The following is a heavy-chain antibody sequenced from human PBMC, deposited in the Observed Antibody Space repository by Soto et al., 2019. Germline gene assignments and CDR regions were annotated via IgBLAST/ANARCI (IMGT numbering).Heavy chain of an antibody. D-gene: IGHD3-22*01. Sequence: PSETLSLTCAVYGGSFSGYYWSWIRQPPGKGLEWIGEINHSGSTNYNPSLKGRVTISVDTSKNQFSLKLSSVTAADTAVYYCAGNTYYYDSSGYYFDYWGQGTLVTVSS. CDR2: INHSGST. J-gene: IGHJ4*02. CDR3: AGNTYYYDSSGYYFDY. CDR1: GGSFSGYY. V-gene: IGHV4-34*01.